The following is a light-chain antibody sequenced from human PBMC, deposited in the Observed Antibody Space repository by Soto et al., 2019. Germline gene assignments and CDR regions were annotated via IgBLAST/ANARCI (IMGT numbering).Light chain of an antibody. V-gene: IGKV3-11*01. J-gene: IGKJ5*01. CDR1: QSGNSY. Sequence: EIVLTQSPATLSLSPGERATLSCRASQSGNSYLAWYQHKPGQAPRLLIYGASNRATGIPARFSGSGSGTDFTPTISSLEPEDFAVYYCQQRSNWPPLTFGQGTRLEIK. CDR2: GAS. CDR3: QQRSNWPPLT.